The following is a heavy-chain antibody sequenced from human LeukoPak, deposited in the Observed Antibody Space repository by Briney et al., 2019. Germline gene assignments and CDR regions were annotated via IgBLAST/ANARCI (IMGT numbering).Heavy chain of an antibody. CDR3: SAQPESLAGAMYS. V-gene: IGHV3-23*01. D-gene: IGHD6-19*01. Sequence: PGGSLRLSCTASGFSFSCHSMQWFRQAPGTGLDWVSTISPRSDFTFYADSVKGRFTVSRDNSRNTLYLHMSTLRAEDTAVYYCSAQPESLAGAMYSWGQGALVTVSS. CDR2: ISPRSDFT. J-gene: IGHJ4*02. CDR1: GFSFSCHS.